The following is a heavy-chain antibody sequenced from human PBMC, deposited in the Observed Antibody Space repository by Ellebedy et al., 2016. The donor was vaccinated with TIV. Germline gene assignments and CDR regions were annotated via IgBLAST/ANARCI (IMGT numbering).Heavy chain of an antibody. D-gene: IGHD3-10*01. Sequence: ASVKVSXXASGYTFTSYYMHWVRQAPGQGLEWMGLINPSGGSTSYAQKFQGRVTMTRDTSTSTVYMELSSLRSEDTAVYYCARDSMVRGVISYYYGMDVWGQGTTVTVSS. CDR2: INPSGGST. CDR3: ARDSMVRGVISYYYGMDV. CDR1: GYTFTSYY. J-gene: IGHJ6*02. V-gene: IGHV1-46*01.